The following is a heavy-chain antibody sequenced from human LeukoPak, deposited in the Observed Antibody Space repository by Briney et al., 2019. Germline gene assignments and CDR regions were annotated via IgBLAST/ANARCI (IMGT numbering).Heavy chain of an antibody. J-gene: IGHJ4*02. CDR3: ARSPHYGDFDY. CDR2: ISGSGDRT. D-gene: IGHD4-17*01. CDR1: GFTFSNYA. Sequence: PGGSLRLSCAASGFTFSNYAMTWVRQAPGKGLEWVSSISGSGDRTNYADSVKGRFTISRDNSKNTLYLQMNSLRAEDTAVYYCARSPHYGDFDYWGQGTLVTVSS. V-gene: IGHV3-23*01.